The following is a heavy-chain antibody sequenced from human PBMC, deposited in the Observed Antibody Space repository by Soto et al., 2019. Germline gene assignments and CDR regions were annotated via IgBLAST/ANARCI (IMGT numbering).Heavy chain of an antibody. V-gene: IGHV1-69*13. CDR1: GGTFSSYA. CDR2: IIPIFGTA. CDR3: ARDWGPYWFDS. Sequence: GASVKVSCKASGGTFSSYAISWVRQAPGQGLEWMGGIIPIFGTANYAQKFQGRVTITADESTSTAYMELSSLSASDTAVYYCARDWGPYWFDSWGQGILVTVSS. J-gene: IGHJ5*01. D-gene: IGHD3-16*01.